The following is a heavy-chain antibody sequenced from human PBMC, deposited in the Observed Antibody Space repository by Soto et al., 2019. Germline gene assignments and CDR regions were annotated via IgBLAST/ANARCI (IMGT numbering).Heavy chain of an antibody. J-gene: IGHJ5*02. CDR3: ARALYYYDSSGYYGS. Sequence: GGSLRLSCAASGFTFSSYSMNWVRQAPGKGLEWVSSISSSSSYIYYADSVKGRFTISRDNARNSLYLQMNSLRAEDTAVYYCARALYYYDSSGYYGSWGQGTLVTVSS. CDR1: GFTFSSYS. V-gene: IGHV3-21*01. D-gene: IGHD3-22*01. CDR2: ISSSSSYI.